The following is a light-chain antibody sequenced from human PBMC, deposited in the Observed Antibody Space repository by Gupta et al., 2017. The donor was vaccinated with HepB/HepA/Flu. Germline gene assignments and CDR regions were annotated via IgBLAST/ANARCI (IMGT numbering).Light chain of an antibody. CDR2: DVT. J-gene: IGLJ3*02. V-gene: IGLV2-14*03. CDR3: ASYNYTPTLVV. CDR1: GSDFGDFDH. Sequence: SALTPPPPPSASPGPSITISCTGTGSDFGDFDHVAWYRQHPGRAPKLLLADVTNRPPGVSGRFAGYKAGKTAYPNISGLQAEDEGDYYCASYNYTPTLVVFGGGTKVTVL.